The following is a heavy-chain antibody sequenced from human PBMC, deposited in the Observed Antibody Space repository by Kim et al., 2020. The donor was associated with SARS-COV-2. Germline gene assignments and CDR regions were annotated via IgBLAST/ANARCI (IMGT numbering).Heavy chain of an antibody. Sequence: SETLSLTCTVSGGSISSYYWSWIRQPPGKGLEWIGYIYYSGSTNYNPSLKSRVTISVDTSKNQFSLKLSSVTAADTAVYYCARVRDYDILTGYYHWYFDLWGRGTLVTVSS. J-gene: IGHJ2*01. CDR3: ARVRDYDILTGYYHWYFDL. V-gene: IGHV4-59*01. CDR2: IYYSGST. D-gene: IGHD3-9*01. CDR1: GGSISSYY.